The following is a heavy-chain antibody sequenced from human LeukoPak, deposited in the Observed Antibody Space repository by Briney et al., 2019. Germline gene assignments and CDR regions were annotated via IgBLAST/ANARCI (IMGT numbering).Heavy chain of an antibody. CDR3: ARDFDQGGAAYYFNY. V-gene: IGHV3-30*04. Sequence: PGGSLRLSCAASGSTFSSYAMHWVRQAPGKGLEWVAVLSSDGRDKYYVDSVKGRFTISRDNSKNTLYLQMNSLRAEDTAVYYCARDFDQGGAAYYFNYWGQGTLVTV. CDR2: LSSDGRDK. D-gene: IGHD3-9*01. CDR1: GSTFSSYA. J-gene: IGHJ4*02.